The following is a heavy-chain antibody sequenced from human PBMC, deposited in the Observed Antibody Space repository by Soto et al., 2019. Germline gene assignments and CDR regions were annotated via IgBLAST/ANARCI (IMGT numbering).Heavy chain of an antibody. CDR2: IYYSGST. CDR1: GGSISSSSYY. V-gene: IGHV4-39*01. Sequence: PSETLSLTCTVSGGSISSSSYYWGWIRQPPGKGLEWIGSIYYSGSTYYNPSLKSRVTISVDTSKNQFSLKLSSVTAADTAVYYCARGGRRDDYYYGMDVWGQETTVTISS. CDR3: ARGGRRDDYYYGMDV. J-gene: IGHJ6*02.